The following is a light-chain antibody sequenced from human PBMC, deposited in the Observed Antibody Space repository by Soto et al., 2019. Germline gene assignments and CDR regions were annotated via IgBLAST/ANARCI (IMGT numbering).Light chain of an antibody. Sequence: QSVLTQPPSASGTPGQRVTISCSGSSSNLGNFYVDWYQQLPGTAPKLTIYKNNQRPLGVPDRFSGSKSGTSASLAISGLRSEDEADYYCAAWDDSLSGPGVFGGGTQLTVL. J-gene: IGLJ7*01. CDR3: AAWDDSLSGPGV. V-gene: IGLV1-47*01. CDR2: KNN. CDR1: SSNLGNFY.